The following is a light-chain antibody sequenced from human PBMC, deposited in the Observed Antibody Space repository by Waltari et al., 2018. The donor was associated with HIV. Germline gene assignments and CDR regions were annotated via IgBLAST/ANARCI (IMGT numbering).Light chain of an antibody. J-gene: IGLJ2*01. CDR2: EVS. CDR3: SSYTSGSVV. V-gene: IGLV2-14*01. Sequence: QSALTQPASVSGSPGQSITISCTGTSSDVGDYTYVSWYQQHPGKAPKLMIYEVSNRPSGGSTRFSGSKAGNTASLTISGLQAEDEADYYCSSYTSGSVVFGGGTKLTVL. CDR1: SSDVGDYTY.